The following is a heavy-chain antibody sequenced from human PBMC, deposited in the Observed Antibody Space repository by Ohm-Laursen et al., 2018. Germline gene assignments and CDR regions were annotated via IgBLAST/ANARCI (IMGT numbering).Heavy chain of an antibody. D-gene: IGHD3/OR15-3a*01. CDR2: IDTSGRT. Sequence: SLSLSFAASGFSFSDYDMHWVRLLTGKRLEWVSGIDTSGRTYYPASMAGRLTITSENDKNSLYLQVDSLRGGDTAVYYCAREERGSDFQGIDYWGQGTLVTVSS. J-gene: IGHJ4*02. CDR1: GFSFSDYD. CDR3: AREERGSDFQGIDY. V-gene: IGHV3-13*01.